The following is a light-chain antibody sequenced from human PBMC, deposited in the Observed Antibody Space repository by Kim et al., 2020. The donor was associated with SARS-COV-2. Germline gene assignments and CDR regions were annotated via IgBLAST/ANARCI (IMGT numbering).Light chain of an antibody. CDR3: LLSYSGANWV. Sequence: QAVVTQEPSLTVSPGGTVTLTFVSSTGAVTSGHYPYWFQQKPGQAPRTLIYDTSNKHSWTPARFSGSLLGGKAALTLSGAQSEDEAEYYCLLSYSGANWVFGGGTQLTVL. CDR2: DTS. CDR1: TGAVTSGHY. V-gene: IGLV7-46*01. J-gene: IGLJ3*02.